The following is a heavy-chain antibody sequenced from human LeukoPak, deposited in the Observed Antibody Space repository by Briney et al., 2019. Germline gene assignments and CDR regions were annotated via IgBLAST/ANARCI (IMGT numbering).Heavy chain of an antibody. V-gene: IGHV1-58*01. CDR2: IVIANGNT. CDR3: AAEDDFLTGYYDFDY. D-gene: IGHD3-9*01. Sequence: ASVKVSCKASGFTFARSAVQWVRQARGQRPEWIGWIVIANGNTNYAQKFQERLTITRDMSTSTAYMELSSLRSKDTAVYYCAAEDDFLTGYYDFDYWGQGTVVTVSS. CDR1: GFTFARSA. J-gene: IGHJ4*02.